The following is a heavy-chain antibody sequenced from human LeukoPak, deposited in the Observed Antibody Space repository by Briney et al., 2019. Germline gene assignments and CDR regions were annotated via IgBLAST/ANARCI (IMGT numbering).Heavy chain of an antibody. CDR1: GGTFSSYV. CDR2: IIPILGIA. J-gene: IGHJ4*02. D-gene: IGHD5-12*01. Sequence: GASVKVSCKASGGTFSSYVISWVRQAPGQGLEWMGRIIPILGIANYAQKFQGRVTITADESTSTAYMELSSLRSEDTAVYYCARVSRYSGYDLGNYYFDYWGQGTLVTVSS. V-gene: IGHV1-69*04. CDR3: ARVSRYSGYDLGNYYFDY.